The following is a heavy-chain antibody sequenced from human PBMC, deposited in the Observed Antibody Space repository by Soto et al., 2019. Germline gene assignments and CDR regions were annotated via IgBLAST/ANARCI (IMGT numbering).Heavy chain of an antibody. CDR1: GGSISSYY. D-gene: IGHD5-12*01. V-gene: IGHV4-59*01. Sequence: SETLSLTCTVSGGSISSYYWSWIRQPPGKGLEWIGYIYYSGSTNYNPSLKSRVTISVDTSKNQLSLKLSSVTAADTAVYYCARARLPQYYFDYWGQGTLVTVSS. J-gene: IGHJ4*02. CDR2: IYYSGST. CDR3: ARARLPQYYFDY.